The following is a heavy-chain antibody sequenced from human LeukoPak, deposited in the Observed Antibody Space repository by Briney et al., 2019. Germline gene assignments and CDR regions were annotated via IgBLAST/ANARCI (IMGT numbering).Heavy chain of an antibody. D-gene: IGHD3-22*01. CDR3: ARDRVPDYYDSSGYYPYYFDY. J-gene: IGHJ4*02. Sequence: GGSLRLSCAASGFTFSNYGTHWVRQAPGKGLEWVTFMQYDGSVKFYADSVKGRFIISRDNSKNTLYLQMNSLRAEDTAVYYCARDRVPDYYDSSGYYPYYFDYWGQGTLVTVSS. CDR1: GFTFSNYG. CDR2: MQYDGSVK. V-gene: IGHV3-30*02.